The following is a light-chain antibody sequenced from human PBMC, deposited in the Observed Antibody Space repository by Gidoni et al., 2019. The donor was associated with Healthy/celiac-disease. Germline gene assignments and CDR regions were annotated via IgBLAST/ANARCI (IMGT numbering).Light chain of an antibody. Sequence: EMVLTQSPGPLSLSPGERATLSCRASQSVSSSYLAWYQQKPGQAPRLLIYGASSRATGIPDRFSGSGSGTDFTLTISRLEPEDFAVYYCQQYGSSRFTFGPGTKVDIK. CDR2: GAS. CDR3: QQYGSSRFT. J-gene: IGKJ3*01. V-gene: IGKV3-20*01. CDR1: QSVSSSY.